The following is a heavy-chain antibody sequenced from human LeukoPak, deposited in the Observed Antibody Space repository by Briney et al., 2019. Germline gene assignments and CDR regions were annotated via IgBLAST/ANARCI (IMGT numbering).Heavy chain of an antibody. Sequence: ASVKVSCKASGYTFTSYGISWVRQAPGHGREGMGWISAYNGNTSYAQKLQGRVTMTTDTSTSTAYMELRSLRSDDTAVYDCARDRGDYGAGSYYKAWGQGTLVTVSS. CDR2: ISAYNGNT. D-gene: IGHD3-10*01. V-gene: IGHV1-18*01. CDR3: ARDRGDYGAGSYYKA. J-gene: IGHJ5*02. CDR1: GYTFTSYG.